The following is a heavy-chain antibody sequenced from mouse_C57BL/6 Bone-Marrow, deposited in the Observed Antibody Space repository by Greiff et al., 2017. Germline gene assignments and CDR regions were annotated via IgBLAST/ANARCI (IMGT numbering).Heavy chain of an antibody. D-gene: IGHD1-1*01. CDR1: GYTFTSYW. CDR3: ARFPHYYGSSSYYFDY. Sequence: QVQLQQPGAELVKPGASVKLSCKASGYTFTSYWMQWVKQRPGQGLEWIGEIDPSDSYTNYNQKFKGKATLTVDTSSSTAYMQLSSLTSEDSAVYYCARFPHYYGSSSYYFDYWGQGTTLKVSS. J-gene: IGHJ2*01. V-gene: IGHV1-50*01. CDR2: IDPSDSYT.